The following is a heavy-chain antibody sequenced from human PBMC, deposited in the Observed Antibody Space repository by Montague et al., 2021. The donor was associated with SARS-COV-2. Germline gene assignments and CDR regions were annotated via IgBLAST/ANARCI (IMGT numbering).Heavy chain of an antibody. Sequence: TLSLTCTVSGGSISSGSYYWSWIRQPAGKGLEWIGRIYTSGSTNYNPYLKSRVTISVDTSKNQFSLKLSSVTAADTSVYYCASGTYYCDSSGPPSRSWFAFDFWGQGTMVTVSS. V-gene: IGHV4-61*02. CDR1: GGSISSGSYY. CDR3: ASGTYYCDSSGPPSRSWFAFDF. D-gene: IGHD3-22*01. CDR2: IYTSGST. J-gene: IGHJ3*01.